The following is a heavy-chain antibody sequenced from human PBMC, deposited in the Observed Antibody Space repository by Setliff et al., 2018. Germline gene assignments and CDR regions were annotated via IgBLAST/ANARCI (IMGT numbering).Heavy chain of an antibody. CDR1: GASISSYY. D-gene: IGHD3-3*01. CDR2: IYYGGTT. J-gene: IGHJ4*02. V-gene: IGHV4-59*01. Sequence: SETLSLTCTVSGASISSYYWSWIRQPPGKGLEWIGYIYYGGTTNYNPSLKSRVTISVDTSKNQFSLKLSSVTAADTAVYFCARGYYNFLSGYYTPYYFDYWGQGTLVTVSS. CDR3: ARGYYNFLSGYYTPYYFDY.